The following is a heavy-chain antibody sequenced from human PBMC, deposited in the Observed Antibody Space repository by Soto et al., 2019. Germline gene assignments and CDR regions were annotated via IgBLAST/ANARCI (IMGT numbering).Heavy chain of an antibody. D-gene: IGHD1-26*01. CDR3: ARDSGSYPHARDY. CDR2: IYSGGST. CDR1: GFTVSSNY. V-gene: IGHV3-66*01. Sequence: QPGGSLRLSCAASGFTVSSNYMSWVRQAPGKGLEWVSVIYSGGSTYYADSVKGRFTISRDNSKNTLYLQMNSLRAEDTAVYYCARDSGSYPHARDYWGQGTLVTVSS. J-gene: IGHJ4*02.